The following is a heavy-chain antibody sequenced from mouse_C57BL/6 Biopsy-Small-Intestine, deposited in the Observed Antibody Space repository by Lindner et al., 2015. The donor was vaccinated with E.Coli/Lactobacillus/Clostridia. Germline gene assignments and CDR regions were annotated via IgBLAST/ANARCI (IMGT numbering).Heavy chain of an antibody. CDR3: ARREVYYFDY. J-gene: IGHJ2*01. V-gene: IGHV1-42*01. CDR1: GYTFTDDY. CDR2: INPSTGST. Sequence: VQLQESGPELVRPGASVKMSCKASGYTFTDDYMNWVKQSHGKSLEWIGEINPSTGSTTYNQKFRAKATLTIDKSSSTAYMQLKSLTSEDSAVYYCARREVYYFDYWGQGTTLTVSS.